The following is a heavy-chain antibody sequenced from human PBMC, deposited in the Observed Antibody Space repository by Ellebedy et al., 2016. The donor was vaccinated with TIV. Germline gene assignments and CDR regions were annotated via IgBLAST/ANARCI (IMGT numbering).Heavy chain of an antibody. Sequence: GGSLRLXCAASGFTFSIAGMTWVRQALGKGLEWVATIVNSGRETYYADPLKGRFTISRGNAMNSLYLQMDSLTVEDTAVYYCTRDGSEWSRDYWGQGTLVTVSS. V-gene: IGHV3-21*06. D-gene: IGHD2-8*01. CDR1: GFTFSIAG. J-gene: IGHJ4*02. CDR2: IVNSGRET. CDR3: TRDGSEWSRDY.